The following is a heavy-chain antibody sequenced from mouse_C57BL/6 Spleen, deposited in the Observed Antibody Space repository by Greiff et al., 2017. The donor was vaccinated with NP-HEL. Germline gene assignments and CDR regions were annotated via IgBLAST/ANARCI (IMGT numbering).Heavy chain of an antibody. D-gene: IGHD1-1*01. Sequence: QVQLKQPGAELVKPGASVKLSCKASGYTFTSYWMHWVTQRPGQGLEWIGMIHPNSGSTNYNEKFKSKATLTVDKSSSTAYMQLSSLTSEDSAVYYCANYYGSSFDYWGQGTTLTVSS. J-gene: IGHJ2*01. CDR2: IHPNSGST. V-gene: IGHV1-64*01. CDR3: ANYYGSSFDY. CDR1: GYTFTSYW.